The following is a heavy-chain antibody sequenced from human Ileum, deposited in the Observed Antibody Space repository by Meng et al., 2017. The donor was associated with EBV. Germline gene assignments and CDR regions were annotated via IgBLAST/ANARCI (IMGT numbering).Heavy chain of an antibody. Sequence: QVQLVQSGAEAKRPGASVSVSCRAFGYTFNGYYIHWLRQAPGQGLEWMGRINPNGGDRNYAQNFHGRVTLTLDMATHTAIMDLSSLKSDDTAVYYCARMRIQGGGLDTWGQGTLVTVSS. CDR2: INPNGGDR. CDR1: GYTFNGYY. J-gene: IGHJ5*02. V-gene: IGHV1-2*06. D-gene: IGHD2/OR15-2a*01. CDR3: ARMRIQGGGLDT.